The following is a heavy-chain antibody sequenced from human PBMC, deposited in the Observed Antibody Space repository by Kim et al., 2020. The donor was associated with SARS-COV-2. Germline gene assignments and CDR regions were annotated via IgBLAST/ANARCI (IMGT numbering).Heavy chain of an antibody. Sequence: GGSLRLSCAASGFTFSSYWMHWVRQAPGKGLVWVSRINSDGSSTSYADSVKGRFTISRDNAKNTLYLQMNSLRAEDTAVYYCLLLTGYGYDAFDIWGQGTMVTVSS. V-gene: IGHV3-74*01. CDR2: INSDGSST. D-gene: IGHD3-9*01. J-gene: IGHJ3*02. CDR3: LLLTGYGYDAFDI. CDR1: GFTFSSYW.